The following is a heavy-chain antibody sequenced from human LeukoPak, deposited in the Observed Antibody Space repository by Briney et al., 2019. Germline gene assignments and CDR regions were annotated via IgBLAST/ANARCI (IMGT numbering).Heavy chain of an antibody. CDR1: GGSISSNIW. J-gene: IGHJ4*02. CDR3: ARKTFEEPYDY. Sequence: SGTLSLTCAVSGGSISSNIWWSWVRQPPGKRLEWIGEIYHTGSTNYNPSLTSRVTISVDESKNQFSPKLTPVTAADTAVYYCARKTFEEPYDYWGQGALVTVSS. CDR2: IYHTGST. V-gene: IGHV4-4*02. D-gene: IGHD1-26*01.